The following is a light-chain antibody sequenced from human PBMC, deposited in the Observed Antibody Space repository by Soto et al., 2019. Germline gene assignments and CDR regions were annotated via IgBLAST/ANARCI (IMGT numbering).Light chain of an antibody. CDR3: QQYDNWPPFT. Sequence: EIVMTQSPATLSVSPGERATLSCRASLSVSSALAWYQQKPGQAPRLLIYGASTRATGIPARFSGSGSGTDFTLTISSLQSEDFAIYYCQQYDNWPPFTFGPGTKVDIK. J-gene: IGKJ3*01. V-gene: IGKV3-15*01. CDR1: LSVSSA. CDR2: GAS.